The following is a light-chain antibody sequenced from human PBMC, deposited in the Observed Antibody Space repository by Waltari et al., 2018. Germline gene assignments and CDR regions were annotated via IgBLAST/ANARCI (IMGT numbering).Light chain of an antibody. J-gene: IGLJ2*01. V-gene: IGLV2-23*02. CDR2: DVS. Sequence: QSALTQPASVSGSPGQSITISCTGNSSDVGGYNSFSWYQHHPGKAPKVIIYDVSQRPSGVSNRFSGSKSGNTASLTISGLQPEDEADYFCCSYAGNYIHVLFGGGTKLTVL. CDR3: CSYAGNYIHVL. CDR1: SSDVGGYNS.